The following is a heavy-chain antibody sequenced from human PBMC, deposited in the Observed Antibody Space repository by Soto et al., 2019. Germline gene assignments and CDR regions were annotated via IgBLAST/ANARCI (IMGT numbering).Heavy chain of an antibody. CDR1: GYTFTSYG. CDR2: ISAYNGNT. D-gene: IGHD3-22*01. J-gene: IGHJ4*02. Sequence: QVQLVQSGAEVKKPGASVKVSYKASGYTFTSYGISWVRQAPGQGLEWMGWISAYNGNTNYAQKLQGRVTMTTDTSTSTAYMELRSLRSDDTAVYYCARDQYYDSSGYYFDYWGQGTLVTVSS. CDR3: ARDQYYDSSGYYFDY. V-gene: IGHV1-18*01.